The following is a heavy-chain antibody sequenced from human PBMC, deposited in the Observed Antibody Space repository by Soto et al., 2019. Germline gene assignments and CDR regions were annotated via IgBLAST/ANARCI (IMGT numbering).Heavy chain of an antibody. Sequence: SETLCVTCVFSGDSINSSHWWNWFRQPPEKGLEWIGQISHSGSTTYNPSLTSRVTISVDKSKNHFSLKLTSVTAADTAVYYCAARHFWSRPSTDRRLDYWGQGTMVTVSS. V-gene: IGHV4-4*02. CDR3: AARHFWSRPSTDRRLDY. CDR2: ISHSGST. D-gene: IGHD3-3*02. J-gene: IGHJ4*02. CDR1: GDSINSSHW.